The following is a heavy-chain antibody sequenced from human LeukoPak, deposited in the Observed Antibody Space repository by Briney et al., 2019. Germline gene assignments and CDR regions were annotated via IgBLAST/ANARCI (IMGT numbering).Heavy chain of an antibody. Sequence: GGSLRLSCAASGFTFSSYAMHWVRQAPGKGLEYVSAISSNGGSTYYANSVKGRFTISRDNSKNTLYLQMGSLRAEDMAVYYCARSSLTYGPLGYWGQGTLVTVSS. V-gene: IGHV3-64*01. CDR1: GFTFSSYA. D-gene: IGHD2-8*01. CDR2: ISSNGGST. CDR3: ARSSLTYGPLGY. J-gene: IGHJ4*02.